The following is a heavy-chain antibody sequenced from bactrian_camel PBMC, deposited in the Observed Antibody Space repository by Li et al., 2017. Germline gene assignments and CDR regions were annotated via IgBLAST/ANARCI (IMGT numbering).Heavy chain of an antibody. D-gene: IGHD2*01. CDR3: AADWGQEFCGSDLAEFGY. Sequence: QLVESGGGSVQPGGSLRLSCTAPGFTSNGCGMDWHRQAAEKQREWVSSISTTGATRVANSVEGRFTISKDAAKDTVYLQMNMLRPEDTGMYYCAADWGQEFCGSDLAEFGYSCQGTQVTVS. CDR1: GFTSNGCG. CDR2: ISTTGAT. J-gene: IGHJ6*01. V-gene: IGHV3S53*01.